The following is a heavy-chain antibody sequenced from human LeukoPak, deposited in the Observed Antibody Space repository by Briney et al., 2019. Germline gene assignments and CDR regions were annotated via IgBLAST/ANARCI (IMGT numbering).Heavy chain of an antibody. Sequence: ASVKVSCKASGYTFTSYGISWVRQAPGQGLEWMGWISAYNGNTNYAQKPQGRVTMTTDTSTSTAYMELRSLRSDDTAVYYRATMTTVTPPYFDYWGQGTLVTVSS. J-gene: IGHJ4*02. D-gene: IGHD4-17*01. CDR1: GYTFTSYG. CDR2: ISAYNGNT. CDR3: ATMTTVTPPYFDY. V-gene: IGHV1-18*04.